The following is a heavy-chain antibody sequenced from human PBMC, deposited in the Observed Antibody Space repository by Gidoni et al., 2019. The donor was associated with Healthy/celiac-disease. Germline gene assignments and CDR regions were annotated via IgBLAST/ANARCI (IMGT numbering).Heavy chain of an antibody. D-gene: IGHD5-12*01. Sequence: QVQLQQWGAGLLKPSETLSLTCAVYGGSFSGYYWSWIRQPPGKGLEWIGEINHSGSTNYNPSLKSRVTISVDTSKNQFSLKLSSVTAADTAVYYCARWMREDGYNFDYWGQGTLVTVSS. CDR1: GGSFSGYY. J-gene: IGHJ4*02. CDR2: INHSGST. CDR3: ARWMREDGYNFDY. V-gene: IGHV4-34*01.